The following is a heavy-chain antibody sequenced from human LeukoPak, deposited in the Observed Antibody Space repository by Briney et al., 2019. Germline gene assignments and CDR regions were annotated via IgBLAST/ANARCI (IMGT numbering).Heavy chain of an antibody. J-gene: IGHJ4*02. Sequence: GGSLRLSCAASGFTFSSYAMHWVRQAPGKGLEWVAVISYDGSNKYYADSVKGRFTISRDNSKNTLYLQMNSLRAEDTAVYYCARMGIAVAGVFDYRGQGTLVTVS. CDR1: GFTFSSYA. CDR2: ISYDGSNK. V-gene: IGHV3-30*04. D-gene: IGHD6-19*01. CDR3: ARMGIAVAGVFDY.